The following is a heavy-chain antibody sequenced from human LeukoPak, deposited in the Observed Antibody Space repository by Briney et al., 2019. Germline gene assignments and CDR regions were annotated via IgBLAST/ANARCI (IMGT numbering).Heavy chain of an antibody. CDR2: IYDSGST. Sequence: PSETLSLTCTVSGGSIRSSYYYWGWIRQPPGKGLEWIGSIYDSGSTYYNPSLKSRVTISVDTSKNQFSLKLSSVTAADTAVYYCARGGVVTAIPTYWGQGTLVTVSS. CDR3: ARGGVVTAIPTY. CDR1: GGSIRSSYYY. V-gene: IGHV4-39*07. D-gene: IGHD2-21*02. J-gene: IGHJ4*02.